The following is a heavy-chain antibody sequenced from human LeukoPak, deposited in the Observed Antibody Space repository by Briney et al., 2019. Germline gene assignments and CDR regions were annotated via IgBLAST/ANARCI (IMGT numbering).Heavy chain of an antibody. J-gene: IGHJ6*02. V-gene: IGHV3-7*03. Sequence: GGSLRLSCAASGFTFSAYWMSWVRQAPGKGLEWVANIKQDGSERYYIDSVKGRFTISRDNARNLLYLQMNGLRAEDTAVYYCAKREPETAAGFYCYGMDVWGQGTTVIVSS. CDR2: IKQDGSER. CDR3: AKREPETAAGFYCYGMDV. D-gene: IGHD2-2*01. CDR1: GFTFSAYW.